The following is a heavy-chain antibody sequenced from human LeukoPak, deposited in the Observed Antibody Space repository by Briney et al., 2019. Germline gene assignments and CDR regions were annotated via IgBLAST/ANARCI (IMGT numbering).Heavy chain of an antibody. CDR1: GFTFSSYA. D-gene: IGHD2-21*01. V-gene: IGHV3-23*01. J-gene: IGHJ4*02. Sequence: GGSLRLSCAASGFTFSSYAMSWVRQAPGKGLEWVSAISGSGGSTYYADSVKGRFTISRDNSKNTLYLQMNSLRAEDTAVYYCAKDKSSSAYCGGDCYSQAPVFDYWGQGTLVTVSS. CDR3: AKDKSSSAYCGGDCYSQAPVFDY. CDR2: ISGSGGST.